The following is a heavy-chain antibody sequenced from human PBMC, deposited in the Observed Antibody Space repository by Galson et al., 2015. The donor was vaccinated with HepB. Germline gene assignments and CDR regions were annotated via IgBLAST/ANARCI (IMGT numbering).Heavy chain of an antibody. CDR1: GGTFSSYA. V-gene: IGHV1-69*04. Sequence: SVKVSCKASGGTFSSYAISWVRQAPGQGLEWMGRIIPILGIANYAQKFQGRVTITADKSTSTAYMELSSLRSEDTAVYYCARENSNYDNSWFDPWGQGTLVTVSS. CDR3: ARENSNYDNSWFDP. CDR2: IIPILGIA. D-gene: IGHD4-11*01. J-gene: IGHJ5*02.